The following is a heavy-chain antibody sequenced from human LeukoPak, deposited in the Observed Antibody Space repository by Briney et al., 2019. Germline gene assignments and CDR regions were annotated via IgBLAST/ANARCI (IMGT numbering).Heavy chain of an antibody. CDR1: GFIFSSYA. V-gene: IGHV3-23*01. J-gene: IGHJ4*02. CDR2: ISASGGST. CDR3: AKGDSSGYYLFGY. D-gene: IGHD6-19*01. Sequence: GGSLRLSCEASGFIFSSYAMSWVRPAPGKGLEWVSVISASGGSTHYADSVKGRFTISRDNSKNTLYLQMNSLRAEDTAVYYCAKGDSSGYYLFGYWGQGTLVTVSS.